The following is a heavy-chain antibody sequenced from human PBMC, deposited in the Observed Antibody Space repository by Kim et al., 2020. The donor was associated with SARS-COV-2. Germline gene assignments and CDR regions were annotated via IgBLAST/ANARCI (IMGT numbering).Heavy chain of an antibody. Sequence: GGSLRLSCVASGFPFSSYTMTWVRQAPGKGLQWVSSISGSGTTTYYADSVRGRLTISRDNSKNMLFLEMSRLRVEDTAVYYCAKGGRVRYFFDNWGQGTLVTVSS. CDR1: GFPFSSYT. CDR3: AKGGRVRYFFDN. CDR2: ISGSGTTT. D-gene: IGHD2-15*01. V-gene: IGHV3-23*01. J-gene: IGHJ4*02.